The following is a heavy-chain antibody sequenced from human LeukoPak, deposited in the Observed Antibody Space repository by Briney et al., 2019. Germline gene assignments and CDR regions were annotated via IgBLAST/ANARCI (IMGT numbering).Heavy chain of an antibody. CDR2: INSDGSST. CDR3: AKAISLAHGMDV. Sequence: PGGSLRLSCAASGFTFSSYWMHWVRQAPGKGLVWVSRINSDGSSTSYADSVKGRFTISRDNAKNTLYLQMNSLRAEDTAVYYCAKAISLAHGMDVWGKGTTVTISS. CDR1: GFTFSSYW. V-gene: IGHV3-74*01. J-gene: IGHJ6*04. D-gene: IGHD6-13*01.